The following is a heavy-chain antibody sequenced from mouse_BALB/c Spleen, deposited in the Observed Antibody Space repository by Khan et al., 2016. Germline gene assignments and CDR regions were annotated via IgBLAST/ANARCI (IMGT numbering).Heavy chain of an antibody. V-gene: IGHV6-6*02. CDR2: IRLQSNNYAT. Sequence: EVKLEGSGGGLVQPGGSMKLSCVASGFTFSNYWMNWVRQFPEKGLEWIAEIRLQSNNYATHYAESVKGRFTISRDDSKSSVYLQMNNLRPEDTGIYYCTRPFAYWGQGTLVTVSA. CDR1: GFTFSNYW. J-gene: IGHJ3*01. CDR3: TRPFAY.